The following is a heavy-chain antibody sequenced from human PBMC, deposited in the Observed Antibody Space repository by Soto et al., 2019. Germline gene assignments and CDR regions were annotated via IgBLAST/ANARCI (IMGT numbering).Heavy chain of an antibody. V-gene: IGHV3-23*01. J-gene: IGHJ4*02. CDR2: ISGSGGST. CDR3: AKRSPDDSSGYL. D-gene: IGHD3-22*01. CDR1: GFTFSSYA. Sequence: EVQLLESGGGLVQPGGSLRLSCAASGFTFSSYAMSWVRQAPGKGLEWVSAISGSGGSTYYADSVKGRFTISRDNSKNPMYLQMNSLRAEDTAVYYCAKRSPDDSSGYLWGQGTLVTVSS.